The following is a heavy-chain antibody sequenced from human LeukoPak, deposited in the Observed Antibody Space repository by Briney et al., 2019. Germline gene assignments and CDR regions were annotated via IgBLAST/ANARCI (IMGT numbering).Heavy chain of an antibody. D-gene: IGHD1-26*01. CDR1: GGSISSYY. V-gene: IGHV4-4*07. Sequence: SETLSLTCTVSGGSISSYYWSWIRQPAGKGLEWIGRIYTSGSTNYNASLKSRVSMSVDTYKNQFSLKLSSVTAADTAVFYCARENSGSYREFDYWGQGTLVTVSS. CDR3: ARENSGSYREFDY. J-gene: IGHJ4*02. CDR2: IYTSGST.